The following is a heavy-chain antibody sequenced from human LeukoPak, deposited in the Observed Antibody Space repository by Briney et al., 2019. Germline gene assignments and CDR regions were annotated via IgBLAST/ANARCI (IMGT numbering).Heavy chain of an antibody. CDR1: GYSFSSYW. V-gene: IGHV5-51*01. Sequence: GESLKISCKGSGYSFSSYWIGWVRQMPGKGLGWMGVIYPGDSDTRYSPSFQGQVTISADKSISTAYLQWSSLKASDTAMYYCARGFCGNGACYGFGNYWGQGTLVTVSS. CDR2: IYPGDSDT. CDR3: ARGFCGNGACYGFGNY. J-gene: IGHJ4*02. D-gene: IGHD2-8*01.